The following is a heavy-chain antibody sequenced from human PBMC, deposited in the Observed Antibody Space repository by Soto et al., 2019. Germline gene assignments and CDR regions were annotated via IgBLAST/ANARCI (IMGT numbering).Heavy chain of an antibody. D-gene: IGHD2-2*01. CDR1: GFTFSSYG. V-gene: IGHV3-30*18. CDR3: AKIVPAVVYYYYYGMDV. J-gene: IGHJ6*02. Sequence: GGSLRLSCAASGFTFSSYGMHWVRQAPGKGLEWVAVISYDGSNKYYADSVKGRFTISRDNSKNTLYLQMNSLRAEDTAVYYCAKIVPAVVYYYYYGMDVWGQGTTVTVSS. CDR2: ISYDGSNK.